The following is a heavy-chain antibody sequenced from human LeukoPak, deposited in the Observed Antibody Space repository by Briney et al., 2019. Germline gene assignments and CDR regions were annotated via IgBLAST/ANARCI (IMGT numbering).Heavy chain of an antibody. Sequence: GGSLRLSCAASGFTVSSNHMSWVRQAPGKGLEWVSVIYSGGSTYYADSVKGRFTISRDNSKNTLYLQMNSLRAEDTAVYYCARDSHYDFWSGYLRDRSYYMDVWGKGTTVTVSS. V-gene: IGHV3-53*01. CDR3: ARDSHYDFWSGYLRDRSYYMDV. J-gene: IGHJ6*03. D-gene: IGHD3-3*01. CDR2: IYSGGST. CDR1: GFTVSSNH.